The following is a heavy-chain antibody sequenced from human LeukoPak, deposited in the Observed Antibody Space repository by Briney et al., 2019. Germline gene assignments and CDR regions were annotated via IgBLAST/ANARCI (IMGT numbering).Heavy chain of an antibody. J-gene: IGHJ4*02. V-gene: IGHV3-30*18. D-gene: IGHD3-22*01. CDR2: ISYDGSNK. CDR1: GFTFSSYG. CDR3: AKDRITMIVGGLDY. Sequence: QPGGSLRLSCAASGFTFSSYGMHWVRQAPGKGLEWVAVISYDGSNKYYADSVKGRFTISRDNSKNTLYLQMNSLRAEDTAVYYCAKDRITMIVGGLDYWGQGTLVTVSS.